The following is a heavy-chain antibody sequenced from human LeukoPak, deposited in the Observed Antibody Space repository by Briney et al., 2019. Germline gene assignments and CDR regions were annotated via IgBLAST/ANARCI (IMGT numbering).Heavy chain of an antibody. CDR2: ISPSADIT. J-gene: IGHJ4*02. V-gene: IGHV3-23*01. D-gene: IGHD5-24*01. CDR1: GFTFSSHG. Sequence: GGTLRLSCAASGFTFSSHGMNWVRQAPGKGLEWISGISPSADITYYADSVKGRFDNSENTVYLHMSGLRAGDTAVYFCAKDDAWLQFNDWGQGTLVTVSS. CDR3: AKDDAWLQFND.